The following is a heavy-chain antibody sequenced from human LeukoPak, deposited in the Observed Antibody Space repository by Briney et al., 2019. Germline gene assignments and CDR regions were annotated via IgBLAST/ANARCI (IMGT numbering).Heavy chain of an antibody. V-gene: IGHV3-74*01. CDR3: ARVDIVVVPAAMEGDYYYYYMDV. CDR1: GFTLSSNW. Sequence: GGSLRLSCAGSGFTLSSNWMHWVRQGPGKGLVWVSRIYSDGSRTNYADSVKGRFTISRDNAKNSLYLQMNSLRAEDTAVYYCARVDIVVVPAAMEGDYYYYYMDVWGKGTTVTVSS. D-gene: IGHD2-2*03. CDR2: IYSDGSRT. J-gene: IGHJ6*03.